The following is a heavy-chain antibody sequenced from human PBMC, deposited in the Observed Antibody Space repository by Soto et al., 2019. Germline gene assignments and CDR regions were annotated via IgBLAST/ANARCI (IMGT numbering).Heavy chain of an antibody. D-gene: IGHD3-9*01. V-gene: IGHV2-5*02. J-gene: IGHJ4*02. Sequence: ITLKESGPTLVKPTQTRTLTCTFSGFSLNTRGAGVGWIRQPPGKALEWLELISWDGEKCYSPSLKSRLTHAKDTSENQVVRAMTNMYHLDTATYYCAHRRGDLLTGHYCFDYWGQGTLFTVSS. CDR2: ISWDGEK. CDR1: GFSLNTRGAG. CDR3: AHRRGDLLTGHYCFDY.